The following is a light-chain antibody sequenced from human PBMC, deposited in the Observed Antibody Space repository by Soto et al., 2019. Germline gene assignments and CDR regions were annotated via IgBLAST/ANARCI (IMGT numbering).Light chain of an antibody. V-gene: IGKV3-20*01. J-gene: IGKJ1*01. CDR2: GAS. CDR3: QQYGSSPTT. Sequence: EIVLTQSPGTLSLSPGERATLSCRASQSVSSSYLAWYQQKPGQAPRPLIYGASSRATGIPDRFSGSGSGTDFTLTISRLETEDFAVYYCQQYGSSPTTFGQGTKVEI. CDR1: QSVSSSY.